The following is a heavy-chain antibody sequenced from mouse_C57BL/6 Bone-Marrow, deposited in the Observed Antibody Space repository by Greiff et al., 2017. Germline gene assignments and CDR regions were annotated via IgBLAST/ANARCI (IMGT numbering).Heavy chain of an antibody. V-gene: IGHV3-8*01. CDR3: ARSPIYSRPYFDY. J-gene: IGHJ2*01. Sequence: EVKLMESGPGLAKPSQTLSLTCSVTGYSITSDYWNWIRTFPGNKLEYMGYISYSGSTYYNPSLKSRISITRDTSKNQYYLQLNSVTTEDTATYYCARSPIYSRPYFDYWGQGTTLTVSS. CDR1: GYSITSDY. D-gene: IGHD2-1*01. CDR2: ISYSGST.